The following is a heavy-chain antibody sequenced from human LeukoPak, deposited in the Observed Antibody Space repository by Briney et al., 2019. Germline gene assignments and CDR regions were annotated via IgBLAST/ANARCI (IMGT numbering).Heavy chain of an antibody. Sequence: GASVKVSCKASGYTFIDYYFNWLRQAPGQGPEWMGRINVKSGATDYAQKFQGRVTVTRDTSISTAYMELSSLRSDDTAVYYCARVGRESSTGWLDYWGQGTLVTVSS. CDR3: ARVGRESSTGWLDY. V-gene: IGHV1-2*06. D-gene: IGHD6-19*01. CDR2: INVKSGAT. CDR1: GYTFIDYY. J-gene: IGHJ4*02.